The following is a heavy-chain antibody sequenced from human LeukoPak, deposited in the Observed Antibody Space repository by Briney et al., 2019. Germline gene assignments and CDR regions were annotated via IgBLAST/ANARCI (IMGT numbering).Heavy chain of an antibody. CDR1: GHTFTKYG. D-gene: IGHD3-3*01. CDR3: ARAIPDDFWSGYYSHAFDI. J-gene: IGHJ3*02. CDR2: IIPIFGTA. Sequence: ASVKVSCKASGHTFTKYGISWVRQAPGQGLEWMGGIIPIFGTANYAQKFQGRVTITADKSTSTAYMELSSLRSEDTAVYYCARAIPDDFWSGYYSHAFDIWGQGTMVTVSS. V-gene: IGHV1-69*06.